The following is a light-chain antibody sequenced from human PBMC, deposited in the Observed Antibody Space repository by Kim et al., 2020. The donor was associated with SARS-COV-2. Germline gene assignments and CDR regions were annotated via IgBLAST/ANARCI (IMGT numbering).Light chain of an antibody. J-gene: IGLJ1*01. CDR3: NSGVDGGRHFV. V-gene: IGLV3-19*01. Sequence: SSELTQDPAVSVALGQTVRITCQGDSLRNYYAAWYQQKPGQAPVLVIYGQNKRPSGIPDRFSGSSSGNTASLTITGALAEDEADYYCNSGVDGGRHFVFGSGTKVTIL. CDR1: SLRNYY. CDR2: GQN.